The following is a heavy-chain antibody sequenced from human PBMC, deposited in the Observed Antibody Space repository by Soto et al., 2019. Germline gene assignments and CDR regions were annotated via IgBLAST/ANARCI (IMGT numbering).Heavy chain of an antibody. CDR1: GASISSGGYY. Sequence: QVQLQESGPGLVKPSQTLSLSCSVSGASISSGGYYWSWIRQHPGRGLEWIGYIYYSGSTYYNPSLKSRVSILVDTSKNQLSLKLSSVTAADTAVYYCARTFKPESTVDYWGQGTLVTVSS. J-gene: IGHJ4*02. CDR3: ARTFKPESTVDY. CDR2: IYYSGST. D-gene: IGHD2-8*02. V-gene: IGHV4-31*03.